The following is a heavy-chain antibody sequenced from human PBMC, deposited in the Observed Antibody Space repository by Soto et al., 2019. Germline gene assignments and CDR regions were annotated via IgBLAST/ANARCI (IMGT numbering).Heavy chain of an antibody. CDR1: GFTFSDWW. V-gene: IGHV3-74*01. J-gene: IGHJ4*01. Sequence: GESLKISCAASGFTFSDWWMHWVRQAPGKGLEWVSRIKRDGSITNYADSVKGRFTISRDNAKNTVYLQLTSLRAEDTATYYCAKDRHDAAADYWGQGTLVTVSS. CDR2: IKRDGSIT. CDR3: AKDRHDAAADY. D-gene: IGHD6-13*01.